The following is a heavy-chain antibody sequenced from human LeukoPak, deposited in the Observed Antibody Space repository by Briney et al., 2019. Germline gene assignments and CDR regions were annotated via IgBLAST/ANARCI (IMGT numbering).Heavy chain of an antibody. D-gene: IGHD6-19*01. V-gene: IGHV4-59*06. Sequence: SETLSLTCTVSGGSISSYYWSWIRQPPGKGLEWIGYIYYSGSTYYNPSLKSRVTISVDTSKNQFSQKLSSVTAADTAVYYCARVAVAGPYYYYGMDVWGQGTTVTVSS. CDR3: ARVAVAGPYYYYGMDV. CDR1: GGSISSYY. J-gene: IGHJ6*02. CDR2: IYYSGST.